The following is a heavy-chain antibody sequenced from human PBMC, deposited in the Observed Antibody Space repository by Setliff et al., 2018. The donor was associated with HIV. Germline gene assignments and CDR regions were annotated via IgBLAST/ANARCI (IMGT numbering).Heavy chain of an antibody. D-gene: IGHD3-3*01. Sequence: SETLSLTCAVSGYSISSGYYWGLIRQPPGKGLEWVGSIYHSGTTYYNPSLKSRVTISVDTSKNQFSLKLSSVTAADTAVDDCARPGTRWSFDYWGQGILVTVSS. CDR2: IYHSGTT. J-gene: IGHJ4*02. CDR1: GYSISSGYY. V-gene: IGHV4-38-2*01. CDR3: ARPGTRWSFDY.